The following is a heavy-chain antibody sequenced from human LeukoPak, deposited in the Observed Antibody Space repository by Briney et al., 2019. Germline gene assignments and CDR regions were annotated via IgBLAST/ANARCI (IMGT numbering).Heavy chain of an antibody. CDR3: ARVLMAYCSGGSCSTSPFFDY. CDR1: GGSISSGDHY. J-gene: IGHJ4*02. CDR2: IYYSGST. Sequence: SQTLSLTCTVSGGSISSGDHYWSWIRQPPGKGLEWIGYIYYSGSTYYNPSLKSRVTISVDTSKNQFSLKLSSVTAADTAVYYCARVLMAYCSGGSCSTSPFFDYWGQGTLVTVSS. V-gene: IGHV4-30-4*01. D-gene: IGHD2-15*01.